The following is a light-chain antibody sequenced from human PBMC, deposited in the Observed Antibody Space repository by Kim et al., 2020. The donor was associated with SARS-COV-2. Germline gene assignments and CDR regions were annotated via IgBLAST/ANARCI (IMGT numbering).Light chain of an antibody. CDR1: NNVCIS. Sequence: PGQASAASGRASNNVCISLAWYQQTPGQAPMPRIYGAAMRAAGIPDRFSGSGSGTDFTHTIACLATEDFAIDYCQQRGSGPPTLTFGGGTKLEI. V-gene: IGKV3-11*01. CDR3: QQRGSGPPTLT. CDR2: GAA. J-gene: IGKJ4*01.